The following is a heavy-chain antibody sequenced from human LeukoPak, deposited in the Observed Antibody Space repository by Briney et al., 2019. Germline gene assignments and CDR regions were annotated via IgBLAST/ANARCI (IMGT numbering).Heavy chain of an antibody. J-gene: IGHJ1*01. V-gene: IGHV3-7*03. D-gene: IGHD1-26*01. CDR1: GFTFSSYW. Sequence: GGSLRLSCAASGFTFSSYWMSWVRQAPGKGLEWVANIKQDGSEKYYVDSVKGRFTISRDNSKNTLYLQMNSLRAEDTAVYYCAKVNLWELLEYFQHWGQGTLDTVSS. CDR2: IKQDGSEK. CDR3: AKVNLWELLEYFQH.